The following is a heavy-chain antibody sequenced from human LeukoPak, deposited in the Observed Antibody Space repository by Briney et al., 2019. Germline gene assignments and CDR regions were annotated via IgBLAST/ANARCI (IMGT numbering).Heavy chain of an antibody. CDR2: IYPGDSDT. CDR3: ARLAQPRWLQSGSDY. V-gene: IGHV5-51*01. D-gene: IGHD5-24*01. Sequence: GESLKISCQGSGSSFTSYWIGWVRQMPGKGLEWMGIIYPGDSDTRYSPSFQGQVAVSADKSISTAYLQWSSLKAPDTAMYYCARLAQPRWLQSGSDYWGQGTLVTVSS. CDR1: GSSFTSYW. J-gene: IGHJ4*02.